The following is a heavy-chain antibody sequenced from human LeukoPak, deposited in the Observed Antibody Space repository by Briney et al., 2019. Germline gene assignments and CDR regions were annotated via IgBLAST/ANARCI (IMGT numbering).Heavy chain of an antibody. CDR3: ARRLLPYYFDY. CDR1: GGSISSYY. Sequence: PSETLSLTCTVSGGSISSYYWRWIRQPPGKGLEWIGYIYTSGSTNYNPSLKSRVTISVDTSKNQFSLKLSSVTAADTAVYSCARRLLPYYFDYWGQGTLVTVSS. J-gene: IGHJ4*02. D-gene: IGHD2-21*02. CDR2: IYTSGST. V-gene: IGHV4-4*09.